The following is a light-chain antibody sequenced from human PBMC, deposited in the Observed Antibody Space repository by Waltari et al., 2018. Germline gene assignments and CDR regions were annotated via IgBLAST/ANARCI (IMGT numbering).Light chain of an antibody. CDR2: DVS. V-gene: IGLV2-14*03. CDR1: SSDVGGYNY. CDR3: SSYTSSSVYV. J-gene: IGLJ1*01. Sequence: QSALTQPASVSGSPGQSITISCTGTSSDVGGYNYVSWYQHHPGKAPKLMIYDVSKRPSGVSNRFSGSKSGNTASLTISGLQAEDEADYYCSSYTSSSVYVFGTGTKVTVL.